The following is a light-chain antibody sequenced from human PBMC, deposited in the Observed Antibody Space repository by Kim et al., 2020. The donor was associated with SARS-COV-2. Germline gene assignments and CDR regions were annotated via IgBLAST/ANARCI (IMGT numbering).Light chain of an antibody. Sequence: GQSVTISCTGTNSDVGSYNRVSWYQQPPGTAPKLIIYEVSDRPSGVPHRFSGSKSGNTASLTISWLQTEDEADYYCSSYTSSSTLIFGGGTQLTVL. J-gene: IGLJ2*01. CDR1: NSDVGSYNR. CDR2: EVS. V-gene: IGLV2-18*02. CDR3: SSYTSSSTLI.